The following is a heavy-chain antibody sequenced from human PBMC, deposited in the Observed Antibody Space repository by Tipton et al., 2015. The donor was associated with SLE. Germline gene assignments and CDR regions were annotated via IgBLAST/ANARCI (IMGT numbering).Heavy chain of an antibody. CDR2: TSCDGSVK. J-gene: IGHJ5*01. D-gene: IGHD6-19*01. CDR1: GFTFSAYG. Sequence: SLRLSCAASGFTFSAYGMHWVRQAPGKGLEWVAGTSCDGSVKYYADSLRGRFIISRDNSKNTLYLQMNNLRADDTAVYYCARSFSSGWSRWFDSWGQGTLVTVSS. V-gene: IGHV3-33*01. CDR3: ARSFSSGWSRWFDS.